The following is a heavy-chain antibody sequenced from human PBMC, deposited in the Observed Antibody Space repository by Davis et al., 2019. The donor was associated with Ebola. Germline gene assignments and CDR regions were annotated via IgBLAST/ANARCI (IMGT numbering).Heavy chain of an antibody. CDR2: ISAQNGST. CDR3: AREIITVLRGGPVWSFDT. V-gene: IGHV1-18*04. D-gene: IGHD3-10*01. Sequence: ASVKVSCKASGYSFTTGGITWVRQPPGQGLEWMGWISAQNGSTAYAENLQDRVTLTTDTSTTTAYMELRSLRSDDTAVYYCAREIITVLRGGPVWSFDTWGQGTLVIVSS. CDR1: GYSFTTGG. J-gene: IGHJ5*02.